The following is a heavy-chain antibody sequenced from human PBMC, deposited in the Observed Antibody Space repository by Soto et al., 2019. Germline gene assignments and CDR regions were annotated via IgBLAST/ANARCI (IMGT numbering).Heavy chain of an antibody. D-gene: IGHD2-2*01. CDR2: IYGGGTT. Sequence: EVQLVASGGGLIQPGGSLRLSCAASGFAVNSNYMSWVRQAPGKGLEWVSVIYGGGTTYYSDSVKGRFTISRDNSKNTLFLQMNSLRAEDSAVYDCVRTSSYWGQGTRVIVSS. V-gene: IGHV3-53*01. CDR3: VRTSSY. J-gene: IGHJ4*02. CDR1: GFAVNSNY.